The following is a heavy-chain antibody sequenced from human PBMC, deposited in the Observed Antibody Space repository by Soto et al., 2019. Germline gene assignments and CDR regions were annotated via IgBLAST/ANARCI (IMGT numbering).Heavy chain of an antibody. CDR1: EFTFSSYA. D-gene: IGHD2-15*01. J-gene: IGHJ6*02. Sequence: VGSLRLSWTASEFTFSSYAMSWVRQAPGKGLEWVSAISGSGGSTYYADSVKGRFTISRDNSKNTLYLQMNSLRAEDTAVYYCAKAVYGGSYYYYGMDVWGQGTTVTVSS. V-gene: IGHV3-23*01. CDR2: ISGSGGST. CDR3: AKAVYGGSYYYYGMDV.